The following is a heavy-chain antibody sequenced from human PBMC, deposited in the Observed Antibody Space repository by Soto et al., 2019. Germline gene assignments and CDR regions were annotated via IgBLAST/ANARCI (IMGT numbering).Heavy chain of an antibody. CDR3: AGARGIPITYYDFWSGKGYYYYYMDV. J-gene: IGHJ6*03. CDR2: MNPNSGNT. CDR1: GYTFTSYD. D-gene: IGHD3-3*01. V-gene: IGHV1-8*01. Sequence: ASLKVSCKASGYTFTSYDINWVRQATGQGLEWMGWMNPNSGNTGYAQKFQGRVTMTRNTSISTAYMELSSLRSEDTAVYYCAGARGIPITYYDFWSGKGYYYYYMDVWGKGTTVTVSS.